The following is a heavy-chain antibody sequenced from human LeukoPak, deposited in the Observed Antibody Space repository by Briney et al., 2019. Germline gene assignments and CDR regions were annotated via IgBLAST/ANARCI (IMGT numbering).Heavy chain of an antibody. V-gene: IGHV1-69*13. J-gene: IGHJ4*02. CDR1: GGTFSSYA. CDR2: IIPIFDTA. CDR3: ARDLVGSHTSYSSGAWDY. D-gene: IGHD3-9*01. Sequence: SVKVSCKASGGTFSSYAISWVRQAPGQGLEWMGGIIPIFDTADYAQKFQGRLTITADESTSTAYMELSSLRAEDTAVYYCARDLVGSHTSYSSGAWDYWGQGTLVTVSS.